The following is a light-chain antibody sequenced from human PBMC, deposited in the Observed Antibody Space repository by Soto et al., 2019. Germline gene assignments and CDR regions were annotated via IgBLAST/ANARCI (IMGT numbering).Light chain of an antibody. Sequence: EIVMTQSPATLSVSPGERATLSCRASQSVSSNLAWYQQKAGQAPRLLIYGASTRATGTPGRFSGSGSGTEFTLTVSSLQSEDFAFYYCQQYNNWPPYTFGQGTMLEIK. CDR2: GAS. V-gene: IGKV3-15*01. CDR1: QSVSSN. CDR3: QQYNNWPPYT. J-gene: IGKJ2*01.